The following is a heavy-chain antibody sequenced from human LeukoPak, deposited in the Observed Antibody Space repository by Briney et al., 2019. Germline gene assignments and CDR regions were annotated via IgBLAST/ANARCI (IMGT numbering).Heavy chain of an antibody. CDR1: GFTFSSYL. Sequence: GGSLRLSCAASGFTFSSYLMHWVRQAPGKRLVWVSRINTDGSSTSYADSVKGRFTISRDNAKNTLYLEMNSLRAEDTAVYYCARDTYDISGYYYGPFDYWGQGTLVTVSS. CDR2: INTDGSST. D-gene: IGHD3-22*01. CDR3: ARDTYDISGYYYGPFDY. V-gene: IGHV3-74*01. J-gene: IGHJ4*02.